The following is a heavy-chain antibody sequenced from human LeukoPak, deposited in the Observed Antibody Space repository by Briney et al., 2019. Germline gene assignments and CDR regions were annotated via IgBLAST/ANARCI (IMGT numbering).Heavy chain of an antibody. Sequence: GGSLRLSCAASGFTFSSYSMTWVRQAPGKGLEWVSSISNSSSYIYYADSVKGRFTISRDNAKNSLYLQMNSLRAEDTALYYCAKDTASSGYYLRPYYFDYWGQGTLVTVSS. CDR3: AKDTASSGYYLRPYYFDY. J-gene: IGHJ4*02. D-gene: IGHD3-22*01. V-gene: IGHV3-21*04. CDR2: ISNSSSYI. CDR1: GFTFSSYS.